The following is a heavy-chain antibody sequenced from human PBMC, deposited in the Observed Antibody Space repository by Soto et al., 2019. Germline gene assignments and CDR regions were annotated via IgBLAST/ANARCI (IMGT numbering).Heavy chain of an antibody. J-gene: IGHJ6*02. V-gene: IGHV1-69*01. Sequence: QVQLVQSGAEVKKPGSSVKVSCKASGGTFSSYAISWVRQAPGQGLEWMGGIIPIFGTANYAQKFQGRVTITADESTSTAYMELSSLRSEDTAVYYCARGGLGVTTFYYYYYYGMDVWGQGTTVTVSS. CDR3: ARGGLGVTTFYYYYYYGMDV. D-gene: IGHD4-17*01. CDR1: GGTFSSYA. CDR2: IIPIFGTA.